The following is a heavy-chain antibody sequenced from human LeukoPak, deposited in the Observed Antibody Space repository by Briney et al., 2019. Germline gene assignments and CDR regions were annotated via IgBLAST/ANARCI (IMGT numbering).Heavy chain of an antibody. D-gene: IGHD6-19*01. CDR1: GYTFTSYY. V-gene: IGHV7-4-1*02. J-gene: IGHJ5*02. Sequence: ASVKVSCKASGYTFTSYYMHWVRQAPGQGLEWMGWINTNTGNPTYAQGFTGRFVFSLDTSVSTAYLQISSLKAEDTAVYYCARIEQWLVSWFDPWGQGTLVTVSS. CDR3: ARIEQWLVSWFDP. CDR2: INTNTGNP.